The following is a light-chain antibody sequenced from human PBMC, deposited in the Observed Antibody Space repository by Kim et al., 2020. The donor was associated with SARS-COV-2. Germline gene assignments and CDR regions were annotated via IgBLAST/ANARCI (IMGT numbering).Light chain of an antibody. V-gene: IGKV1-27*01. Sequence: ASVGDIVTITGRASRGISNYLAWYQQKPGKVPKLLIYAASALQSGVPSRFSGSGSGTDFTLTISSLQPEDVATYYCQKYNSAPYTFGQGTKLEI. CDR2: AAS. J-gene: IGKJ2*01. CDR1: RGISNY. CDR3: QKYNSAPYT.